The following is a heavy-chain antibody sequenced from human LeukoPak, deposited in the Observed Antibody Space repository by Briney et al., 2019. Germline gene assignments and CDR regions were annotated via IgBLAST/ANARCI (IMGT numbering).Heavy chain of an antibody. V-gene: IGHV3-74*01. CDR2: INNDGTAT. Sequence: GGSLRLSCAASGFTFSAYWMHWVRQVPGKGLVWVSRINNDGTATFFADSVKGRFTISRDNAENSLYLQMNSLRVEDTAVYYCAREHYFYHMDGWGEGTTVTVSS. CDR1: GFTFSAYW. J-gene: IGHJ6*03. CDR3: AREHYFYHMDG.